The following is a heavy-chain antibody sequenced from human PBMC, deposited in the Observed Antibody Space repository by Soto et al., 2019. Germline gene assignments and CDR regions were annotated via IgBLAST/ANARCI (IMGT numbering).Heavy chain of an antibody. V-gene: IGHV1-69*01. CDR1: GGTFSSYA. D-gene: IGHD6-13*01. J-gene: IGHJ6*02. CDR2: IIPIFGTA. Sequence: QVQLVQSGAEVKKPGSSVKVSCKASGGTFSSYAISWVRQAPGQGLEWMGGIIPIFGTANYAQKFQGRVTITADESTSTAYMELSSLRSEDTAVYYCALNSAAGYEAYYYYDGMDVWGQGTTVTVSS. CDR3: ALNSAAGYEAYYYYDGMDV.